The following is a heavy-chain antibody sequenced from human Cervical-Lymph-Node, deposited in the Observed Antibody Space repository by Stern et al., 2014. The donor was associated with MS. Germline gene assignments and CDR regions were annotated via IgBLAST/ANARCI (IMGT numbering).Heavy chain of an antibody. V-gene: IGHV1-46*03. Sequence: VQLVESGAEVKKPGASVTVSCRTSGYTFIDYYIHWVRQAPGQGLELMGIINLSDGATTYAEKFQGRVTMTRDTSTNTAYMQLGSLTSEDTAVFFCAREGADNDAFDVWGQGTMVTVSS. CDR3: AREGADNDAFDV. CDR1: GYTFIDYY. D-gene: IGHD1-26*01. J-gene: IGHJ3*01. CDR2: INLSDGAT.